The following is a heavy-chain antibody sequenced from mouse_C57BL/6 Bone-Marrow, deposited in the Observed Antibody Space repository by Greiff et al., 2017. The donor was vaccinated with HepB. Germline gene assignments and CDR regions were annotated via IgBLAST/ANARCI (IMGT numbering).Heavy chain of an antibody. D-gene: IGHD2-3*01. CDR2: ISYDGSN. J-gene: IGHJ2*01. CDR1: GYSITSGYY. Sequence: EVKLVESGPGLVKPSQSLSLTCSVTGYSITSGYYWNWIRQFPGNKLEWMGYISYDGSNNYNPSLKNRISITRDTSKNQFFLKLNSVTTEDTATYYCAREGIYDGYYVDYWGQGTTLTVSS. V-gene: IGHV3-6*01. CDR3: AREGIYDGYYVDY.